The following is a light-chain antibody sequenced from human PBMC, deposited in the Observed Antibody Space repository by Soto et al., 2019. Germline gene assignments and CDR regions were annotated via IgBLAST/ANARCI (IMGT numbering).Light chain of an antibody. J-gene: IGKJ1*01. Sequence: EIVMTQSPATLSVSPGERATLSCRASQSVYSNLAWYQQKPGQAPRLLIYGASTRATGIPARFSGSGSGTEFTLTISSLQSEDFAVYYCQQYNNCPPWTFGQGTKVEIK. CDR3: QQYNNCPPWT. CDR2: GAS. V-gene: IGKV3-15*01. CDR1: QSVYSN.